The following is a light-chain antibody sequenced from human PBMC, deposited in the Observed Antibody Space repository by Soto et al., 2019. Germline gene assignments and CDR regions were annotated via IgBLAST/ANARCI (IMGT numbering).Light chain of an antibody. Sequence: SDLTQPASGSGSPGQSITISCTGTITDVGSSNYVSWYKQHPGKAPKLMIYDVSNRPSGVSNRFSGSKSGNIASLTISGLQAEDEADYYCSSYTTTSTWVFGGGTKVTVL. CDR1: ITDVGSSNY. CDR2: DVS. J-gene: IGLJ2*01. V-gene: IGLV2-14*01. CDR3: SSYTTTSTWV.